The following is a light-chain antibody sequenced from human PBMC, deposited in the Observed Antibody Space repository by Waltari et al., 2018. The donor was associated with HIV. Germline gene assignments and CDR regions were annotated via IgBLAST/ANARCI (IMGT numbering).Light chain of an antibody. J-gene: IGKJ1*01. CDR3: QQYGSSPRT. Sequence: EIVLTQSPGTLSLSPGERATLSCRASQSVSSSYLAWYQRQPGQAPSLLIYGASSRATGIPDRFSGSGSGTDFTLTISRLGPEDFAVYYCQQYGSSPRTFGQGTKVEIK. CDR1: QSVSSSY. V-gene: IGKV3-20*01. CDR2: GAS.